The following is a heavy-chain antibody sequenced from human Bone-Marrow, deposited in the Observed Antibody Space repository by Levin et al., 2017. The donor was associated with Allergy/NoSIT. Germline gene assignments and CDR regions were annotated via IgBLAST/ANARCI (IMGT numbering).Heavy chain of an antibody. J-gene: IGHJ3*02. Sequence: GESLKISCKVFGYSFSNYWIGWVRQMPGKGLEWVGILHPGESETRYSPSFQGQVTISADNSISTAYLQWSSLKASDTAMYYCARGLHYVSGRVNSFDIWGQGTMVTVSS. D-gene: IGHD3-10*01. CDR1: GYSFSNYW. V-gene: IGHV5-51*01. CDR3: ARGLHYVSGRVNSFDI. CDR2: LHPGESET.